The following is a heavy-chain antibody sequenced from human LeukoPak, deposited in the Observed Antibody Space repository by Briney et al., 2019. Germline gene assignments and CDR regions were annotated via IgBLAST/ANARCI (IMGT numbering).Heavy chain of an antibody. V-gene: IGHV3-48*01. CDR1: GFTFSSYS. D-gene: IGHD3-10*01. Sequence: GGSLRLSCAASGFTFSSYSMNWVRQAPGKGLEWVSYISSSSSTIYYADSVKGRFTISRDNAKNSLYLQMNSLRAEDTAVYYCAREPPGSSPGALDIWGQGTMVTVSS. J-gene: IGHJ3*02. CDR2: ISSSSSTI. CDR3: AREPPGSSPGALDI.